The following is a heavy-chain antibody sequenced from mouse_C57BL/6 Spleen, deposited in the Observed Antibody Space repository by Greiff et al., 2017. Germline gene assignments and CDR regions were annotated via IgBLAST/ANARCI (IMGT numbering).Heavy chain of an antibody. V-gene: IGHV3-6*01. J-gene: IGHJ2*01. CDR1: GYSITSGYY. CDR2: ISYDGSN. Sequence: VQLQQSGPGLVKPSQSLSLTCSVTGYSITSGYYWNWIRQFPGNKLEWMGYISYDGSNNYNPSLKNRISITRDTSKNQFFLKLNSVTTEDTATYYCARETRYWGQGTTLTVSS. CDR3: ARETRY.